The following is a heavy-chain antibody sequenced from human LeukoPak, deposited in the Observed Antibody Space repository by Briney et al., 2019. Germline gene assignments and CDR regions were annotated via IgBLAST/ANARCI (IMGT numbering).Heavy chain of an antibody. D-gene: IGHD2-2*01. V-gene: IGHV3-74*01. J-gene: IGHJ6*02. CDR3: VRDYQFIQEV. Sequence: GGSLRLSCVASGFSLSGYWMLWVRQAPGKGLMWVSLISTDGKSTRYAESVKGRFTISRDNAKNALYLQMDILRVEDTALYFCVRDYQFIQEVWGQGTTVTVSS. CDR2: ISTDGKST. CDR1: GFSLSGYW.